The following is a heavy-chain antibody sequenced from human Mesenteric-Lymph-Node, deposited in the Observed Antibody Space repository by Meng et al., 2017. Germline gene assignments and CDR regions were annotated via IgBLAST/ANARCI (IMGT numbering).Heavy chain of an antibody. CDR1: GFTFSSYS. CDR3: ARGFTIFFGGGKRSNGLDAFDI. J-gene: IGHJ3*02. D-gene: IGHD3-9*01. Sequence: GESLKTSCAASGFTFSSYSMSWVRQAPGKGLEWVANIKQDGSEMYYVDSVKGRFTISRDNAKNSLYLQMNSLRAEDTAVYYCARGFTIFFGGGKRSNGLDAFDIWGQGTMVTVSS. V-gene: IGHV3-7*01. CDR2: IKQDGSEM.